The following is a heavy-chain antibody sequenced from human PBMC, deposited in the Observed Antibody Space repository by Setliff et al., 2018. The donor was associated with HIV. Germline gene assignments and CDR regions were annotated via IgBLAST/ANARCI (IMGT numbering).Heavy chain of an antibody. CDR1: GYTFTSYW. Sequence: PGESLKISCKDSGYTFTSYWIGWVRQMPGKGLEWMGIIYPGDSDTRYSPSFQGRVTISADKSINTAYLQWSSLQASDTAMYYCARRASKASLDYWGQGTLVTV. CDR2: IYPGDSDT. J-gene: IGHJ4*02. V-gene: IGHV5-51*01. CDR3: ARRASKASLDY.